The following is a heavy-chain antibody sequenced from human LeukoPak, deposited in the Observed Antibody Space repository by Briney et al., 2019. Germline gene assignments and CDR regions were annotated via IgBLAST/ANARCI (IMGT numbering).Heavy chain of an antibody. D-gene: IGHD3-10*01. CDR1: GGSISSYY. V-gene: IGHV4-59*08. J-gene: IGHJ3*02. CDR2: IYYSGST. Sequence: SETLSLTCTVSGGSISSYYWSWIRQPPGKGLEWIAYIYYSGSTNYNPSLKSRVTISVDTSKNQFSLKLSSVTAADTAVYYCAKHPGETEAFNIGGKGKLVTVFS. CDR3: AKHPGETEAFNI.